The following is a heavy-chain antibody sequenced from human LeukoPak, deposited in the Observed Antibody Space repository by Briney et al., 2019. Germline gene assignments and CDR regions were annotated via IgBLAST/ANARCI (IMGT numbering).Heavy chain of an antibody. CDR2: MNPNSGNT. J-gene: IGHJ6*03. V-gene: IGHV1-8*01. CDR3: ARGVHYYGSRSYYFYYYYMDV. CDR1: GYTFTSYD. D-gene: IGHD3-10*01. Sequence: ASVKVSCKASGYTFTSYDINWVRQATGQGLEWMGWMNPNSGNTGYAQKFQGRVTMTRNTSISTAYMELSSLRSEDTAVYYCARGVHYYGSRSYYFYYYYMDVWGKGTTVTVSS.